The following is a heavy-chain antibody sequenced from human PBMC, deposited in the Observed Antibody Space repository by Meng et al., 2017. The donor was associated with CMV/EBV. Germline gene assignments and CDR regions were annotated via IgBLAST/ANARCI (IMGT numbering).Heavy chain of an antibody. J-gene: IGHJ5*02. CDR3: VREASYGGDL. CDR1: EFTFSSYV. Sequence: GESLKISCAASEFTFSSYVMNWVRQAPGKGLEWVSSISGSSTYIYYADSVKGRFTISRDKARKSLYLEMNSLRAEDTAVYYRVREASYGGDLWGQGTLVTVSS. CDR2: ISGSSTYI. D-gene: IGHD4-23*01. V-gene: IGHV3-21*01.